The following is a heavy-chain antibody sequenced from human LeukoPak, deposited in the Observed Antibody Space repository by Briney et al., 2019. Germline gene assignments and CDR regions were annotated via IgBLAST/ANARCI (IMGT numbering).Heavy chain of an antibody. CDR2: IYYSGST. D-gene: IGHD3-3*01. J-gene: IGHJ5*02. CDR1: GGSFSSYY. V-gene: IGHV4-59*01. CDR3: ARSIFRYFDP. Sequence: SETLSLTCTVSGGSFSSYYWSWIRQPPGKGLEWIGDIYYSGSTNYNPSLTSRGTISVDTSKNHFSLKLSSVTAADTAVYYCARSIFRYFDPWGQGTLVTVSS.